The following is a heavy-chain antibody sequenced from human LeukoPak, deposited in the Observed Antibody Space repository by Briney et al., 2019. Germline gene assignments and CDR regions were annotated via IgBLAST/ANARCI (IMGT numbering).Heavy chain of an antibody. CDR2: ISYDGSNK. Sequence: PGGSLRLSCAASGFTFSRYAMHWVRLAPGKGLEWVAVISYDGSNKYYADSVKGRFTSSRDNSKNTLYLQMNSLRAEDTAVYYCAREARYCSSTSCYEPSYGMDVWAKGTTVTVSS. V-gene: IGHV3-30*04. J-gene: IGHJ6*04. D-gene: IGHD2-2*01. CDR1: GFTFSRYA. CDR3: AREARYCSSTSCYEPSYGMDV.